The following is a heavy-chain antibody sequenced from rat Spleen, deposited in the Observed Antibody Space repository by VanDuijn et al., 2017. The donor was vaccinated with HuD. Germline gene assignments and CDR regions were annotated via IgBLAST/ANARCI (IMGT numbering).Heavy chain of an antibody. CDR1: GFSLTDYS. Sequence: VQLKESGPGLVQPSQTLSLTCTVSGFSLTDYSVHWVRQPPGKGLEWMGVMWSGGSTDYHSAFKSRLSISRDTSKSQVFLKMNSLQTDDTGTYYCTRDRPNCGGYSELWFAYWGQGTLVTVSS. V-gene: IGHV2S63*01. CDR2: MWSGGST. J-gene: IGHJ3*01. CDR3: TRDRPNCGGYSELWFAY. D-gene: IGHD1-11*01.